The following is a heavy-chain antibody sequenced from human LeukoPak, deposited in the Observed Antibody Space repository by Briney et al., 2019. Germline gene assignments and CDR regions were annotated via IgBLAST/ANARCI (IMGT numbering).Heavy chain of an antibody. J-gene: IGHJ4*02. D-gene: IGHD2-2*01. V-gene: IGHV1-2*02. CDR3: ARASSGYCSSTSCYIDY. CDR2: INPNSGGT. Sequence: ASVKVSCKASGYTFTGYYMHWVRQAPGQGLEWMGWINPNSGGTNYAQKFQGRVTMTRDTSISTAYIELSRLRSDDTAVYYCARASSGYCSSTSCYIDYWGQGTLVTVSS. CDR1: GYTFTGYY.